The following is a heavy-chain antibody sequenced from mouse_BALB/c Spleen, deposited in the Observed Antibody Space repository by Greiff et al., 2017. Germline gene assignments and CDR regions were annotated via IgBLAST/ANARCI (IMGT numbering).Heavy chain of an antibody. CDR1: GYTFSSYW. J-gene: IGHJ3*01. Sequence: QVQLQQSGAELMKPGASVKISCTATGYTFSSYWIEWVKQRPGHGLEWIGEILPGSGSTNYNEKFKGKATFTADTSSNTAYMQLSRLTAEDSAVYYCARRGNGYWFAYWGQGTLVTVSA. CDR2: ILPGSGST. V-gene: IGHV1-9*01. CDR3: ARRGNGYWFAY. D-gene: IGHD2-2*01.